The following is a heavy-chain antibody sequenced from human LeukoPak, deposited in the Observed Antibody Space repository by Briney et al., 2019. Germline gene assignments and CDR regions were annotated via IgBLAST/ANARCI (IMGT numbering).Heavy chain of an antibody. Sequence: PGGSLRLSCAASGFTFSSYSMNWVRQAPGKGLEWVSSISSSSSYIYYADSVKGRFTISRDNAKSSLYLQMNSLRAEDTAVYYCARTRSIGYYDYVRDFDYWGQGTLVTVSS. D-gene: IGHD3-16*01. CDR2: ISSSSSYI. CDR3: ARTRSIGYYDYVRDFDY. CDR1: GFTFSSYS. J-gene: IGHJ4*02. V-gene: IGHV3-21*01.